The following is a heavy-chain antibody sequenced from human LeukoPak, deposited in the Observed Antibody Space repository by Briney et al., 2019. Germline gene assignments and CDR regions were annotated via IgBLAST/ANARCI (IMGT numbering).Heavy chain of an antibody. J-gene: IGHJ4*02. CDR2: IIPIFGTA. D-gene: IGHD3-22*01. CDR1: GGTFSSYA. CDR3: ARDLKYYYDSSGYYEAGY. Sequence: SVKVSCKASGGTFSSYAISWVRQAPGQGLEWMGRIIPIFGTANYAQKFQGRVTVTTDESTSTAYMELSSLRSEDTAVYYCARDLKYYYDSSGYYEAGYWGQGTLVTVSS. V-gene: IGHV1-69*05.